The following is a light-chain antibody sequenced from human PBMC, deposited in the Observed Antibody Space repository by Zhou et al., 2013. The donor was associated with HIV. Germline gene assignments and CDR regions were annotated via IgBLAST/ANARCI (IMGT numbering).Light chain of an antibody. CDR1: QSLTSW. CDR2: KAS. Sequence: DIQMTQSPSTLSASVGDRVTITCRASQSLTSWLAWYQQKPGKAPKLLIYKASTLGSGVPSRFSGSGSETEFTLTISSLQPDDFATYYCQQYSAYSWTFGQGTSVELK. V-gene: IGKV1-5*03. CDR3: QQYSAYSWT. J-gene: IGKJ1*01.